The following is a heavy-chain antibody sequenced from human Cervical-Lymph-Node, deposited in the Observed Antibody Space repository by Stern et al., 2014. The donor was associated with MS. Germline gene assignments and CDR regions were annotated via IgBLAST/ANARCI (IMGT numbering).Heavy chain of an antibody. V-gene: IGHV3-11*01. D-gene: IGHD3-16*01. CDR3: ARASIYVVMDV. CDR2: ISSSGGAI. CDR1: GFTFSDYY. Sequence: QVQLVQSGGGLVKPGGSLRLSCAASGFTFSDYYMNWIRQAPGKGLEWVAYISSSGGAIYYADSVKGRFTISRDNAKNSLYLQMNSLRAEDTAVYYCARASIYVVMDVWGQGTTVTVSS. J-gene: IGHJ6*02.